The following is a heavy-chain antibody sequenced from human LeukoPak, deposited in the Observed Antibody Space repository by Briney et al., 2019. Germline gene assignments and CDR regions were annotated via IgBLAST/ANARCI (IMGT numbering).Heavy chain of an antibody. J-gene: IGHJ4*02. D-gene: IGHD6-19*01. CDR1: GFTFSSYA. V-gene: IGHV3-23*01. CDR2: ISGSGGST. Sequence: PGGSLRLSCAASGFTFSSYAMSWVRQAPGKGLEWVSAISGSGGSTYYADSVKGRFTISRDNSKDTLYLQMNSLRAEDTAVYYCAKAWEWLGMVFDYWGQGTLDTVSS. CDR3: AKAWEWLGMVFDY.